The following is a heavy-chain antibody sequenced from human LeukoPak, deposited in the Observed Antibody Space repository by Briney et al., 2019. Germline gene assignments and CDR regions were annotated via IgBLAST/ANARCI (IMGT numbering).Heavy chain of an antibody. V-gene: IGHV3-9*01. D-gene: IGHD3-9*01. CDR1: GFTFDDYA. Sequence: GGSLRLSCAASGFTFDDYAMHWVRQVPGKGLEWVSGISWNSGFIGYADSVKGRFTISRDNAKNSLYLQMNSLRAEDAALYYCAKDMGYFDWVFQFDYWGQGTLVTVSS. J-gene: IGHJ4*02. CDR3: AKDMGYFDWVFQFDY. CDR2: ISWNSGFI.